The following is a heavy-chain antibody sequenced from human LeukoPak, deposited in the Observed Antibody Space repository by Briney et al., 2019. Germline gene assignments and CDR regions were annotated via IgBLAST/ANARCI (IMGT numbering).Heavy chain of an antibody. D-gene: IGHD4-23*01. J-gene: IGHJ4*02. CDR1: GYTFTNYY. V-gene: IGHV1-46*01. CDR3: ARVMTTVVSYFDY. Sequence: ASVKVSRKASGYTFTNYYVHWVRQAPGQGLEWMGIINPSGGSTNYAQRFQGRVTVTRDTSTSTVHLELSSLRSEDTAVYYCARVMTTVVSYFDYWGQGTLVTVSS. CDR2: INPSGGST.